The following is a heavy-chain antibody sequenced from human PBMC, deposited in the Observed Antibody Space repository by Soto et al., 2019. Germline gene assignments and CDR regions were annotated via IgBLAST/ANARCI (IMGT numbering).Heavy chain of an antibody. CDR2: VSHSGST. Sequence: SETLSLTCDVSGGSISTNKWWSWVRQPPGKGLEWIGEVSHSGSTNYNPSLKSRVTISVDESKNHFSLRLTSVTAADAAMYYCARGGGGGSSSDLFDPWGQGTLVTVSS. J-gene: IGHJ5*02. D-gene: IGHD6-6*01. CDR1: GGSISTNKW. V-gene: IGHV4-4*02. CDR3: ARGGGGGSSSDLFDP.